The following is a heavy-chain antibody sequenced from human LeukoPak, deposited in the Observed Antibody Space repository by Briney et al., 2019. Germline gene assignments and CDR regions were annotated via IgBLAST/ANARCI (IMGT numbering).Heavy chain of an antibody. CDR3: ANVAGSSGWYGGNAFDI. D-gene: IGHD6-19*01. J-gene: IGHJ3*02. CDR2: ISGDGDSR. Sequence: GGSLRLSCAASEYTFSNYAMSWVRQTPGKGREWVSGISGDGDSRYYADSVNGRFTISRDNSKNTLYLQMNSLRAEDTALYYCANVAGSSGWYGGNAFDIWDQGTMVTVSS. V-gene: IGHV3-23*01. CDR1: EYTFSNYA.